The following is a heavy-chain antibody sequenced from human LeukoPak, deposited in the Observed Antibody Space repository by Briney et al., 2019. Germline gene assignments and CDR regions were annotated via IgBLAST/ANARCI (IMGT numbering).Heavy chain of an antibody. CDR2: IRYDGGNK. CDR3: AKDIIVGATSNWFDP. V-gene: IGHV3-30*02. Sequence: PGGSLRLSCAASGFTFSSYGMHWVRQAPGKGLEWVAFIRYDGGNKYYADSVKGRFTISRDNSKNTLYLQMNSLRAEDTAVYYCAKDIIVGATSNWFDPWGQGTLVTVSS. CDR1: GFTFSSYG. J-gene: IGHJ5*02. D-gene: IGHD1-26*01.